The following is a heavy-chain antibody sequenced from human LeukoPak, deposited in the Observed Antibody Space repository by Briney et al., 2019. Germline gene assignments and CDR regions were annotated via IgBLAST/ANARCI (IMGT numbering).Heavy chain of an antibody. V-gene: IGHV5-51*01. CDR3: ARSRAYYYDSSGYSDAFDI. CDR2: IYPDDSDA. J-gene: IGHJ3*02. Sequence: GEFLKISCKGSGYSFTGYWIAWVRQMPGKGLEWMGIIYPDDSDARYSPSFQGQVTISADKSISTAYLQWSSLKASDTAMYYCARSRAYYYDSSGYSDAFDIWGQGTMVTVSS. CDR1: GYSFTGYW. D-gene: IGHD3-22*01.